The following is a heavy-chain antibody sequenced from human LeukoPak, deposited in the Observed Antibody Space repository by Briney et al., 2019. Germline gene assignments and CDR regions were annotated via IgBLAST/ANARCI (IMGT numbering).Heavy chain of an antibody. V-gene: IGHV3-64*01. J-gene: IGHJ4*02. D-gene: IGHD3-10*01. Sequence: GGSLRLSCAASGFSFSSYAMHWVRQAPGKGLEYVSAISSNGSSTYYANSVKSRFTISRDTSKNTLYLQMNSLRAEDTAVYYSAPWTIDVLLWLGEMRRPTSYFYYSGQRTLGTVSS. CDR2: ISSNGSST. CDR3: APWTIDVLLWLGEMRRPTSYFYY. CDR1: GFSFSSYA.